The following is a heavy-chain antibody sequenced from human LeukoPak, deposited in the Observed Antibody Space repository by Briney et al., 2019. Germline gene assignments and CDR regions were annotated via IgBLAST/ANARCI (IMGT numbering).Heavy chain of an antibody. CDR2: IIPIFGTA. V-gene: IGHV1-69*06. D-gene: IGHD2-21*02. CDR3: AREAYCGGDCLGQGHMDV. Sequence: SVKVSCKASGGTFSSYAISWVRQAPGQGLEWMGGIIPIFGTANYAQKFQGRVTITADKSTSTAYMELSSLRSEDTAVYYCAREAYCGGDCLGQGHMDVWGKGTTVTVSS. CDR1: GGTFSSYA. J-gene: IGHJ6*03.